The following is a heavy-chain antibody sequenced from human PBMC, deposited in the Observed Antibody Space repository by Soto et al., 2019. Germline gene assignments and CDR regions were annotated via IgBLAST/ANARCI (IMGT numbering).Heavy chain of an antibody. CDR2: INAGNGNT. Sequence: ASVKVSCAASGYTITSYAMHWVRQAPGQGLEWMGWINAGNGNTKYSQKFQGRVTITRDTSASTAYMELSSLRSEDTAVYYCARVPYDFWSGFLYGMDVWGQGTTVTVSS. J-gene: IGHJ6*02. D-gene: IGHD3-3*01. CDR1: GYTITSYA. V-gene: IGHV1-3*01. CDR3: ARVPYDFWSGFLYGMDV.